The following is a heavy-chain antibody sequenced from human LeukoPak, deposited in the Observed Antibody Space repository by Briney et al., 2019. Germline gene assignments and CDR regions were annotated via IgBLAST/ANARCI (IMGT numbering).Heavy chain of an antibody. CDR3: ARDAGNSGYGCDL. CDR2: IRSSSET. J-gene: IGHJ5*02. V-gene: IGHV3-48*01. CDR1: GFIFSQYS. Sequence: GGSLRLSCAASGFIFSQYSMNWVRQAPGKGLEWVSHIRSSSETFYADSVKGRFTISRDNARNSLYLQMNNLRGEDTAIHYCARDAGNSGYGCDLWGQGTLVTVSS. D-gene: IGHD5-12*01.